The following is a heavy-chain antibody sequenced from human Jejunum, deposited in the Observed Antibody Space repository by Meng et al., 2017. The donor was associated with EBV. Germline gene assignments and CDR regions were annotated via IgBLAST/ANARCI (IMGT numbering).Heavy chain of an antibody. Sequence: EWQLLGSGGGLVQPGGSLRLSCVASGFTLSAYAMSWVRQAPGKGLEWVSHVSGTGGSTYYADSVKGRFTASRDNSKNMLFLQMNSLRADDTAIYYCVRDGYNYIPFDYWGQGTLVTVSS. CDR2: VSGTGGST. J-gene: IGHJ4*02. V-gene: IGHV3-23*01. CDR1: GFTLSAYA. D-gene: IGHD5-24*01. CDR3: VRDGYNYIPFDY.